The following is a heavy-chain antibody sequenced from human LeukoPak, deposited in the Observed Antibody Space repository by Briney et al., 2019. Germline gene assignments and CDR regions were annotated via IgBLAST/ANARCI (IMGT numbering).Heavy chain of an antibody. CDR1: GYTFTSYD. CDR2: MNPNSGNT. V-gene: IGHV1-8*02. CDR3: ARDLRITMIVVVTDDAFDI. D-gene: IGHD3-22*01. Sequence: ASVKVSCKASGYTFTSYDINWVRQATGQGLEWMGWMNPNSGNTGYARKFQGRVTMSRNTSISTAYMELSSLTFEDTAVYYCARDLRITMIVVVTDDAFDIWGQGTLVTVSS. J-gene: IGHJ3*02.